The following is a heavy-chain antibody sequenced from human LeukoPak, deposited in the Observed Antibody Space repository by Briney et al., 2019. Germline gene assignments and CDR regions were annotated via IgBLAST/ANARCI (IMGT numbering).Heavy chain of an antibody. CDR2: IYYSGST. Sequence: SETLSLTCTVSGGSISSGGYYWSWIRQHPGKGLEWIGYIYYSGSTYYNPSLKSRVTISVDTSKNQFSLKLSSVTAADTAVYYCARGSGWYVGYVWFDPWGQGTLVAVSS. CDR1: GGSISSGGYY. V-gene: IGHV4-31*03. J-gene: IGHJ5*02. D-gene: IGHD6-19*01. CDR3: ARGSGWYVGYVWFDP.